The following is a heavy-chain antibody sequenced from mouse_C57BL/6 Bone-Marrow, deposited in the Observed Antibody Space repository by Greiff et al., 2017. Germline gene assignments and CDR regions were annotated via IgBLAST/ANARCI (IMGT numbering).Heavy chain of an antibody. CDR1: GFNIKDDY. Sequence: EVQLQQSGAELVRPGASVKLSCTASGFNIKDDYIHWVKQRPEQGLEWIGWIDPEIGDTEYASKFKGKATITSDTSSNTAYLQRSSLTSEDTAVYYCSSFDGNYFDFWGQGTPLTVAS. V-gene: IGHV14-4*01. D-gene: IGHD2-3*01. CDR3: SSFDGNYFDF. J-gene: IGHJ2*01. CDR2: IDPEIGDT.